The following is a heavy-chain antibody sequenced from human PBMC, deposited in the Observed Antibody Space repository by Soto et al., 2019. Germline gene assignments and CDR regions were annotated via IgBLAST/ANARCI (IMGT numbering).Heavy chain of an antibody. Sequence: SETLSLTCTVSGGSISSSSYYWSWIRQPPGKGLEWIGYIYYSGSTNYNPSLKSRVTISVDTSKNQFSLKLSSVTAADTAVYYCARTIAARNPYYYYGMDVWGQGTTVTVSS. CDR1: GGSISSSSYY. V-gene: IGHV4-61*01. CDR2: IYYSGST. J-gene: IGHJ6*02. D-gene: IGHD6-6*01. CDR3: ARTIAARNPYYYYGMDV.